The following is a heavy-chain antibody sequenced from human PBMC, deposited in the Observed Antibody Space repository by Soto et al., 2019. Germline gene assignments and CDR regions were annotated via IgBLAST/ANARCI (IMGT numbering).Heavy chain of an antibody. CDR2: ISRDGNAI. CDR3: ARGAEMSTLTKWFDP. V-gene: IGHV3-11*01. Sequence: VQLVESGGGLVKPGGSLRLSCAASGFTFSDYYMTWIRQAPGKGLEWLAYISRDGNAIFYADSVNGRFTISRDNAKNSLFLQMDDLRAEDTGMFFCARGAEMSTLTKWFDPWGQGTLVFVSS. J-gene: IGHJ5*02. CDR1: GFTFSDYY. D-gene: IGHD1-1*01.